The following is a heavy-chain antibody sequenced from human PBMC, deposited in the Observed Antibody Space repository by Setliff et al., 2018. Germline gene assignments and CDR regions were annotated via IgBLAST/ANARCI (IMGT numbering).Heavy chain of an antibody. CDR2: INPKSGGT. J-gene: IGHJ5*02. CDR1: GYTFGAHY. D-gene: IGHD2-2*01. Sequence: AASVKVSCKASGYTFGAHYIHWVRQVPGRGLEWMGWINPKSGGTRYAQKFQGRVTMTRDTSIRTAYMELSSLRSDDTAVYYCARDGASWLNWFDPWGQGTLVTVSS. CDR3: ARDGASWLNWFDP. V-gene: IGHV1-2*02.